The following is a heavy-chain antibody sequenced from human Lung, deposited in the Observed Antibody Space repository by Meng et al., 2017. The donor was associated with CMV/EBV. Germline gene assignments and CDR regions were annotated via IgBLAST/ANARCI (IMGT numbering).Heavy chain of an antibody. J-gene: IGHJ4*02. D-gene: IGHD3-10*01. V-gene: IGHV4-34*01. CDR1: GGSFTGYF. Sequence: CAVSGGSFTGYFCSWLRQSPGKGLEWIAEINHSESTNYNPSLKSRVTISVDTSKNQFSLRLKSVTVADTGVYFCARRVGSGKYFFDYWSQGTLVTVSS. CDR3: ARRVGSGKYFFDY. CDR2: INHSEST.